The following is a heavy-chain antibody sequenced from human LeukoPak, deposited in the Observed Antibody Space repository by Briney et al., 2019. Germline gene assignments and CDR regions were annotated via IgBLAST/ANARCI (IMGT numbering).Heavy chain of an antibody. CDR1: GFTFSGFW. V-gene: IGHV3-7*03. D-gene: IGHD6-13*01. CDR2: INSDGSEG. J-gene: IGHJ4*02. Sequence: GGSLRLSCAVSGFTFSGFWMSWSRQAPGKGLEWVASINSDGSEGYYADVVKGRFTISRDNAKNSLYLQMNSLRAEDTAVYYCAREASSSWWGFDYWGQGTLVTVSS. CDR3: AREASSSWWGFDY.